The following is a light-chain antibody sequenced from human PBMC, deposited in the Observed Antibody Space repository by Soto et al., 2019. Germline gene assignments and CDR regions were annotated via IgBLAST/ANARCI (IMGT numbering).Light chain of an antibody. CDR2: IAS. V-gene: IGKV1-8*01. J-gene: IGKJ4*01. Sequence: AIRMTQSPSSLSASTRDRVTMTCRASQGISNYLAWSQQKPGKAPKLLIYIASTLQGGVPSRFSGSGSGTDFSLTISSLQPEDVATYYCQYLNSFPLTFGGGTKVDMK. CDR3: QYLNSFPLT. CDR1: QGISNY.